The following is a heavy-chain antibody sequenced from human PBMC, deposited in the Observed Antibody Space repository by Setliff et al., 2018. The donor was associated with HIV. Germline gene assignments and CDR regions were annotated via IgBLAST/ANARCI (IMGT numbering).Heavy chain of an antibody. J-gene: IGHJ4*02. CDR3: AREAAHCTGDTCQFTFDS. V-gene: IGHV4-61*02. D-gene: IGHD2-8*02. Sequence: KTSETLSLTCSVSGGSISSGSYYWSWIRQPAGKALEWIGRIYTSGSTNYNPSLESRVSISLDTSKNQFSLKLTSVTAADTAVYYCAREAAHCTGDTCQFTFDSWGQGTLVTVSS. CDR2: IYTSGST. CDR1: GGSISSGSYY.